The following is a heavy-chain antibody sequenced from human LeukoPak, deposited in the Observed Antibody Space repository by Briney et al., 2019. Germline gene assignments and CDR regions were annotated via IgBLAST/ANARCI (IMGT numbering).Heavy chain of an antibody. Sequence: ASVTLSFTATVYTFTGYNNYWRWQAPGQGLEWMGWINPNSGDTNYAQKFQGRVTMTRDTSISTAYMELSRLGSADTAVYYCAGSHLPRGSSAWCFDYWGQGALVTVSS. CDR3: AGSHLPRGSSAWCFDY. J-gene: IGHJ4*02. V-gene: IGHV1-2*02. CDR1: VYTFTGYN. D-gene: IGHD2-8*01. CDR2: INPNSGDT.